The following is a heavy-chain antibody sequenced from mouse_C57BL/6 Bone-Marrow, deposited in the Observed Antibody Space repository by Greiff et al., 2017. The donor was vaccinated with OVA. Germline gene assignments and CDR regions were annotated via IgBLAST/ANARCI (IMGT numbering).Heavy chain of an antibody. CDR2: ISSGGSYT. D-gene: IGHD1-1*01. J-gene: IGHJ3*01. CDR1: GFTFSSYG. CDR3: ARPPFTTVVGGFAY. Sequence: EVKVVESGGDLVKPGGSLKLSCAASGFTFSSYGMSWVRQTPDKRLEWVATISSGGSYTYYPDSVKGRFTISRDNAKNTLYLQMSSLKSEDTAMYYCARPPFTTVVGGFAYWGQGTLVTVSA. V-gene: IGHV5-6*01.